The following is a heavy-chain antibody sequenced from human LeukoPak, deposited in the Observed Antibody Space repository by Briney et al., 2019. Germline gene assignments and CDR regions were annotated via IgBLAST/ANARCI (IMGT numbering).Heavy chain of an antibody. D-gene: IGHD6-13*01. CDR1: GGSISSYY. CDR2: IYYSGST. CDR3: ARGERGYSSSWYGSSYYYYGMDV. J-gene: IGHJ6*02. Sequence: SETLSLTCTVSGGSISSYYWSWIRQPPGKGLEWIGYIYYSGSTNYNPSLKSRVTISVGTSKNQFSLKLSSVTAADTAVYYCARGERGYSSSWYGSSYYYYGMDVWGQGTTVTVSS. V-gene: IGHV4-59*01.